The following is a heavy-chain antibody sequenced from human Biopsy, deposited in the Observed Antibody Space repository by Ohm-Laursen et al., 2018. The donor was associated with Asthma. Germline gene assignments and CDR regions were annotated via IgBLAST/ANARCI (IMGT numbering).Heavy chain of an antibody. D-gene: IGHD7-27*01. J-gene: IGHJ4*02. Sequence: GTLSLTCAVYGGSFSGYYWSWIRQPPGKGLEWIGEINHSGSTNYNPSLKSRVTISVDTSKNQFSLKLSSVTAADTAVYYCARWGSFGFDYWGQGTLVTVSS. CDR1: GGSFSGYY. CDR3: ARWGSFGFDY. V-gene: IGHV4-34*01. CDR2: INHSGST.